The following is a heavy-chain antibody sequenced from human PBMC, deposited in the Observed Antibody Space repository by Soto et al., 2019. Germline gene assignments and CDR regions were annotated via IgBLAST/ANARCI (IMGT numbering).Heavy chain of an antibody. CDR1: GDSVSSNTAS. Sequence: PSPTLSLPCAISGDSVSSNTASWNWIRQSPSRGLEWLGRTYFRSKWYNDYAVSVKSRIIINPDTSNNPFSLQLNSVTPEDTAVYFCAKGDNLGPKTGYAFDPWGQGIMVTVSS. V-gene: IGHV6-1*01. J-gene: IGHJ5*02. CDR2: TYFRSKWYN. CDR3: AKGDNLGPKTGYAFDP. D-gene: IGHD5-12*01.